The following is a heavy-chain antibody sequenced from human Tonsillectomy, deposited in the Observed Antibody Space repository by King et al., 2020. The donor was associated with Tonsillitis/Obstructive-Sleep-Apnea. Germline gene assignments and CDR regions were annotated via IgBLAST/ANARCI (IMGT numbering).Heavy chain of an antibody. CDR1: GYTFTSYG. V-gene: IGHV1-18*01. J-gene: IGHJ4*02. CDR2: ISTYDYDT. Sequence: QLVQSGAEVKKPGASVTVSCKASGYTFTSYGIRWVRQAPGQGLEWMGWISTYDYDTNYAQKLQGRFTMTTDTSTRTVYMELRRLRSDDTAVYYCARDSGYGSGSYSADYWGQGTLVTVSS. D-gene: IGHD3-10*01. CDR3: ARDSGYGSGSYSADY.